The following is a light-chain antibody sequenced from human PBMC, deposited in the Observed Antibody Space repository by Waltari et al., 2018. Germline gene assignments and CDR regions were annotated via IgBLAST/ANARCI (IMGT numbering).Light chain of an antibody. CDR2: REK. J-gene: IGLJ3*02. Sequence: QSVLTQPPSASGTPGQMVTISCSGSNSNIGRNPVNWYQQLPGAAPKLLIYREKQRPAGVPDRFSASKSVTSASLAISGLQSEDEADYYYAAWDDSLSGLWVFGGGTKVTVL. CDR1: NSNIGRNP. CDR3: AAWDDSLSGLWV. V-gene: IGLV1-44*01.